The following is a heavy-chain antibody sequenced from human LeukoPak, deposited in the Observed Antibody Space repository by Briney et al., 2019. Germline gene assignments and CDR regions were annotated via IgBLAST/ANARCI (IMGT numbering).Heavy chain of an antibody. V-gene: IGHV3-43*02. CDR2: ISGDGGST. J-gene: IGHJ6*02. D-gene: IGHD6-13*01. CDR1: GFTFDDYA. CDR3: AKDSGYSSSWGYYYYYGMDV. Sequence: PGGSLRLSCAASGFTFDDYAMHWVRQAPGKGLEWVSLISGDGGSTYYADSVKGRFTISRDNSKNSLYLQMNSLRTEDTALYYCAKDSGYSSSWGYYYYYGMDVWGQGTTVTVSS.